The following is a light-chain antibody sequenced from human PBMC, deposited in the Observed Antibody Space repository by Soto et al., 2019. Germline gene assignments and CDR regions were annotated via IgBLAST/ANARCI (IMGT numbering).Light chain of an antibody. CDR2: GAS. V-gene: IGKV3-20*01. CDR3: QHYKT. Sequence: EIVLTQSPGTLSLSPGERATLSCRASQSVSSSYLALFQQKPGQAPRVLIYGASSRATGIPDRFSGSGSGTDFTLTISRLEPEDFAVYYCQHYKTFGQRTKVDI. CDR1: QSVSSSY. J-gene: IGKJ1*01.